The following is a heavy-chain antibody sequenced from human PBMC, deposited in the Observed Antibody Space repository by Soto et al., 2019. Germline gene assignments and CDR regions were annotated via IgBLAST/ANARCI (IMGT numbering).Heavy chain of an antibody. CDR3: ARESSGYSSYFDY. CDR1: GIAFSRYW. Sequence: EVQLVEAGGGLVQPGGSLRLSCAGSGIAFSRYWIHWVRQVPGKGLVWVSRISSDGTTTTYADSVKGRFTISRDHAKNTVYRQMNSLRGEDTAVYYCARESSGYSSYFDYWGQGTLVTVSS. D-gene: IGHD5-12*01. J-gene: IGHJ4*02. CDR2: ISSDGTTT. V-gene: IGHV3-74*01.